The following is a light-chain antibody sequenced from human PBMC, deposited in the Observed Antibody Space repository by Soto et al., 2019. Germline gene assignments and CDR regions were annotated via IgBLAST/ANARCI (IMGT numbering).Light chain of an antibody. CDR2: RNN. V-gene: IGLV1-47*01. CDR1: SSNIGSNY. Sequence: QSVLTQPPSASGTPGQRVTISCSGSSSNIGSNYVYWYQQFPGTAPKLLIYRNNQRPSGVPDRFSDSKSGTSASLAISGLRSEDEADYYCAAWDDSLNGVLFGGGTKLTVL. J-gene: IGLJ2*01. CDR3: AAWDDSLNGVL.